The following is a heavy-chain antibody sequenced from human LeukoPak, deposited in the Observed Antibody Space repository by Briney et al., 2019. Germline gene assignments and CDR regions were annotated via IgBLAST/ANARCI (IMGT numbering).Heavy chain of an antibody. Sequence: PGGSLRLSCAASGFTFSSYAMHWVRQAPGKGLEWVAVISYDGSNKYYADSVKGRFTISGDNSKNTLYLQMNSLRAEDTAVYYCAKGNTIFGETINYYYYYGMDVWGQGTTVTVSS. V-gene: IGHV3-30-3*01. CDR2: ISYDGSNK. D-gene: IGHD3-3*01. CDR1: GFTFSSYA. J-gene: IGHJ6*02. CDR3: AKGNTIFGETINYYYYYGMDV.